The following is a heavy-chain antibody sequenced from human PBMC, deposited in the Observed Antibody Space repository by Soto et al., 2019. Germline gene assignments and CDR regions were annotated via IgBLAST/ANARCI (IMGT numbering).Heavy chain of an antibody. V-gene: IGHV3-11*01. CDR1: GFTFSDYY. CDR3: ARDLRDYGDYWFDP. Sequence: GGSLRLSCAASGFTFSDYYMSWIRQAPGKGLEWVSYISSSGSTIYYADSVKGRFTISRDNAKNSLYLQMNSLRAEDTAVYYCARDLRDYGDYWFDPWGQGTLVTVPS. CDR2: ISSSGSTI. J-gene: IGHJ5*02. D-gene: IGHD4-17*01.